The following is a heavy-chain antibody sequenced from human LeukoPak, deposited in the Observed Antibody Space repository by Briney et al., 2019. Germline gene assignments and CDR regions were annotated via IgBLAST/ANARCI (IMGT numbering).Heavy chain of an antibody. J-gene: IGHJ4*02. Sequence: GVSLRLSCAASGFTFNTYSMNWVRQAPGKGLEWVSYMSSTSSTIYYADSVKGRFTISRDNAKNALYLQMNSLRDEDTAVYYCARDGYTTSWFPFEYWGQGTLVTVSS. CDR1: GFTFNTYS. CDR2: MSSTSSTI. CDR3: ARDGYTTSWFPFEY. D-gene: IGHD6-13*01. V-gene: IGHV3-48*02.